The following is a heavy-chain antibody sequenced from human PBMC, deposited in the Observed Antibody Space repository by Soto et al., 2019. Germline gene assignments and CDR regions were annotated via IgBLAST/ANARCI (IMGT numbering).Heavy chain of an antibody. V-gene: IGHV4-59*01. J-gene: IGHJ4*02. Sequence: QVQLQESGPGLVKPSETLSLTCTVSGGSISSYYWSWIRQPPGKGLEWIGYIYYSGSTNYNPSLKSRVTISVDTSKNQFSLKLSSVTAADTAVYYCASASVAGRVDYWGQGTLVTVSS. CDR3: ASASVAGRVDY. CDR2: IYYSGST. CDR1: GGSISSYY. D-gene: IGHD6-19*01.